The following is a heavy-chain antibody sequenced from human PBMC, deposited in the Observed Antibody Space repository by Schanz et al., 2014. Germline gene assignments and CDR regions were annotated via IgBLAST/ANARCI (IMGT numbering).Heavy chain of an antibody. D-gene: IGHD7-27*01. V-gene: IGHV4-34*01. CDR1: GFTFSDYY. CDR2: VHPSGTT. Sequence: QVQLVESGGGLVKPGGSLRLSCAASGFTFSDYYMSWIRQPPGKGLEWIGEVHPSGTTNYNPSLSYRVTMSVDASKNHFSLNLTSVTAADTAVYYCARGQDHAKTGDLWGRGTLVTISS. J-gene: IGHJ4*02. CDR3: ARGQDHAKTGDL.